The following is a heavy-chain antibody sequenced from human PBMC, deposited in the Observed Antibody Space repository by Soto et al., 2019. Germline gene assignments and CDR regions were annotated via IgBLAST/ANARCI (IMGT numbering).Heavy chain of an antibody. D-gene: IGHD3-10*01. V-gene: IGHV3-48*01. J-gene: IGHJ4*02. Sequence: GGSLRLSCVASGFSFSSFTMNWVRQAPGKGLEWISYITASGGTIFYADSVRGRFTISRDNAKDSLYLQMDSLRPEDTAVYYCVREDYYGSGSPDYWGRGTLVTVSS. CDR1: GFSFSSFT. CDR3: VREDYYGSGSPDY. CDR2: ITASGGTI.